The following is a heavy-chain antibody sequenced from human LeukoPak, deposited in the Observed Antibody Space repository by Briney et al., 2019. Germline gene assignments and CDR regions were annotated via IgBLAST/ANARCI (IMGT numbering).Heavy chain of an antibody. Sequence: GGSLRLSWAASVCTFSSYGMNWVRKAPWKGLEWVLYISSSSSTIYYADSVKGRFTISRDNAKNSLYLQMNSLRAEDTAVYYCARVSSSGYPADAFDIWGQGTMVTVSS. V-gene: IGHV3-48*01. CDR1: VCTFSSYG. CDR3: ARVSSSGYPADAFDI. D-gene: IGHD3-22*01. CDR2: ISSSSSTI. J-gene: IGHJ3*02.